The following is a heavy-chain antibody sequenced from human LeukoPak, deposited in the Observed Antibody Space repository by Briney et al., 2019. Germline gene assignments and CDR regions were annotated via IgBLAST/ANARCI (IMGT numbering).Heavy chain of an antibody. CDR2: ISAYNGNT. CDR1: GYTFTSYG. CDR3: ARFTFGGVIVISRLGPDFDY. D-gene: IGHD3-16*02. Sequence: ASVKVSCKASGYTFTSYGISWVRQAPGQGLEWMGWISAYNGNTNYAQKLQGRVTMTTDTSTSTAYMELRSLRSDDTAVYYCARFTFGGVIVISRLGPDFDYWGQGTLVTVSS. V-gene: IGHV1-18*01. J-gene: IGHJ4*02.